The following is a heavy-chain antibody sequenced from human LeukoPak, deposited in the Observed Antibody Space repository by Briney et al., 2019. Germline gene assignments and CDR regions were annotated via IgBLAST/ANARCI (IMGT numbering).Heavy chain of an antibody. Sequence: GASVKVSCKASGYTFSGYYMHWLRQAPGQGLEWMGWINPNGGVTSYAQKFQGRVTMTRDTSISTAYMELSRLRSDDTAVYYCARDGGDGYNFYYWGQGTLVTVSS. D-gene: IGHD5-24*01. V-gene: IGHV1-2*02. CDR3: ARDGGDGYNFYY. CDR1: GYTFSGYY. CDR2: INPNGGVT. J-gene: IGHJ4*02.